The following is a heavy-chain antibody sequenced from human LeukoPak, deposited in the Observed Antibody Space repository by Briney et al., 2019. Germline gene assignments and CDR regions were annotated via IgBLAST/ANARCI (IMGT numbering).Heavy chain of an antibody. CDR3: ARDSSSFPNYFDF. V-gene: IGHV3-53*01. D-gene: IGHD3-3*02. CDR2: LYRSGIT. Sequence: PGGSLRLSCAASGFTASSTYMSWVRQAPGQGLEWVSLLYRSGITFYAESVQGRFTISRDNSKNTLYLQMNSLRAEDTAIYYCARDSSSFPNYFDFWGQGTLVTVSS. J-gene: IGHJ4*02. CDR1: GFTASSTY.